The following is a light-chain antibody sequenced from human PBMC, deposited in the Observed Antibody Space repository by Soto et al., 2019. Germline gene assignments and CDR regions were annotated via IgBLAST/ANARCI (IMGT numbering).Light chain of an antibody. Sequence: DIQMTQSPSSLSASVGDRVTITCRASQSISSYLNWYQQKPGKAPKLPIYAASSLQSGVPSRFSGSGSGTDFTLTISSLQPEDFATYYCQQSYSTPLTFGGGNKVDIK. V-gene: IGKV1-39*01. J-gene: IGKJ4*01. CDR2: AAS. CDR3: QQSYSTPLT. CDR1: QSISSY.